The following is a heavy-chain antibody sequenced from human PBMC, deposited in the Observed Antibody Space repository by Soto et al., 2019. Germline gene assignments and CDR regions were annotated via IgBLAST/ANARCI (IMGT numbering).Heavy chain of an antibody. CDR3: ARSHSYANSWYDC. V-gene: IGHV1-46*01. Sequence: QVQLVQSGAEVKVPGASVKVSCRASGFTLTKYYMHWVRQAPGQGLEYMGIINPSGEGTTYEQNFQGRVTLSRDTSTNTVYMELSSLRSGDTAVYFCARSHSYANSWYDCWGQGTPVTVSS. D-gene: IGHD2-2*01. J-gene: IGHJ5*01. CDR2: INPSGEGT. CDR1: GFTLTKYY.